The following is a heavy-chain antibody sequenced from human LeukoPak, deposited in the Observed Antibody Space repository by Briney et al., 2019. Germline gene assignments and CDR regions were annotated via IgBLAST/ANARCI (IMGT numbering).Heavy chain of an antibody. V-gene: IGHV1-2*02. CDR1: GYTFTGYY. CDR3: ARTWDSCGGDCYFFDY. J-gene: IGHJ4*02. D-gene: IGHD2-21*01. CDR2: INPNSGGT. Sequence: ASVKVSYKASGYTFTGYYMHWVRQAPGQGLEWMGWINPNSGGTNYAQKFQGRVTMTRDTSISTAYMELSRLRSDDTAVYYCARTWDSCGGDCYFFDYWGQGTLVTVSS.